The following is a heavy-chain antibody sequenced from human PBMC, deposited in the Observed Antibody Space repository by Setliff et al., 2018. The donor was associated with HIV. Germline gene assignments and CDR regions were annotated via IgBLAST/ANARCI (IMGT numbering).Heavy chain of an antibody. J-gene: IGHJ4*02. CDR3: AISYYYGSGIPGYYFDY. Sequence: SETLSLTCTVSGASMGRHYWSWIRQPPGKGLEWIGNIYYSESITYNPSLKSRVTISVDTSKNQFSLKLSSVTAADTAVYYCAISYYYGSGIPGYYFDYWGQGTLVTVSS. V-gene: IGHV4-59*08. D-gene: IGHD3-10*01. CDR2: IYYSESI. CDR1: GASMGRHY.